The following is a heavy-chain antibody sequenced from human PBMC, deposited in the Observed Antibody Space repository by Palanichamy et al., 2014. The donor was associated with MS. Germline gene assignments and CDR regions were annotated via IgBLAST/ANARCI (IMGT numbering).Heavy chain of an antibody. Sequence: RLSCAASGFTFSSYAMSWVRQAPGKGLEWVSAISGSGGSTYYADSVKGRFTISRDNSKNTLYLQMNSLRAEDTAVYYCAKVGGPTFLYVGDSSGNNLDYWGQGTLVTVSS. CDR3: AKVGGPTFLYVGDSSGNNLDY. D-gene: IGHD6-19*01. CDR2: ISGSGGST. J-gene: IGHJ4*02. V-gene: IGHV3-23*01. CDR1: GFTFSSYA.